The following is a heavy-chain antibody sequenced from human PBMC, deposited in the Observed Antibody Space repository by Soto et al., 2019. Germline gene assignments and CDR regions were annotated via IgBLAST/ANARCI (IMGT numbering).Heavy chain of an antibody. CDR2: IYWDDDK. V-gene: IGHV2-5*02. CDR1: GFSLRNTGVG. Sequence: ESGPTLVNPTQTLTLTCTFSGFSLRNTGVGVGWIRQPPGKALEWLALIYWDDDKRYSPSLKSRLTISKDTSKNQVVLTMTNMDPVDTATYYCAHRHNSDIAVAGTSYYFDYWGQGTLVTVSS. J-gene: IGHJ4*02. D-gene: IGHD6-19*01. CDR3: AHRHNSDIAVAGTSYYFDY.